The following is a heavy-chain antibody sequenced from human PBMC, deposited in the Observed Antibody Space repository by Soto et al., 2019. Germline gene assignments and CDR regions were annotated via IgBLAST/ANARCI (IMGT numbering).Heavy chain of an antibody. CDR3: ARGAMVLTPKNDDD. D-gene: IGHD5-18*01. J-gene: IGHJ4*02. Sequence: VQLVESGGGFIQPGGSLRLSCAASGLTVSSNYMSWVRQAPGKGLEWVSVVYSDGRTYHADSVKGRFTISRDISKNTVYLQMNSLRAEDTAVYYCARGAMVLTPKNDDDWGQGTLVTVSS. CDR2: VYSDGRT. CDR1: GLTVSSNY. V-gene: IGHV3-53*01.